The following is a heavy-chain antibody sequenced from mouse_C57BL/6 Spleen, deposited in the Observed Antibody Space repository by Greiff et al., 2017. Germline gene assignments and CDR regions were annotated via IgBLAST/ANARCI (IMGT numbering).Heavy chain of an antibody. Sequence: EVKLMESGGDLVKPGGSLKLSCAASGFTFSSYGMSWVRQTPDKRLEWVATISSGGSYTYYPDSVKGRFTISRDNAKNTLYLQMSSLKSEDTAMYYCARQGYYDYDEGYAMDYWGQGTSVTVSS. CDR2: ISSGGSYT. D-gene: IGHD2-4*01. CDR1: GFTFSSYG. V-gene: IGHV5-6*01. J-gene: IGHJ4*01. CDR3: ARQGYYDYDEGYAMDY.